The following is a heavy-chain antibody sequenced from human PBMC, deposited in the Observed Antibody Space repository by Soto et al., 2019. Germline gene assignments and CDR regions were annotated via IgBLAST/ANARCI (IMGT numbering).Heavy chain of an antibody. CDR2: ISSTTNYI. V-gene: IGHV3-21*01. CDR1: GFTFTRYS. Sequence: EVQLVESGGGLVKPGGSLRLSCAASGFTFTRYSMNWVRQPPGKGLEWVSSISSTTNYIYYADSMKGRFTVSRDNAKNSVYLDMNSLSAEDTAVYYCARESEDLTSNFDYWGQGTLVSVSS. CDR3: ARESEDLTSNFDY. J-gene: IGHJ4*02.